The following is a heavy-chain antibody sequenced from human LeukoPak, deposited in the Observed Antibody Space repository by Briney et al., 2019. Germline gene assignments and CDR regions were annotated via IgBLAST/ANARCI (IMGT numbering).Heavy chain of an antibody. J-gene: IGHJ6*02. CDR3: ARVSSWSNYYYYYGMDV. V-gene: IGHV3-11*05. CDR2: ISSSSSYT. Sequence: PGGSLRLSCAASGFTFSRYVMSWVRQAPGKGLEWVSYISSSSSYTNYADPVKGRFTISRDNAKNSLYLQMNSLRAEDTAVYYCARVSSWSNYYYYYGMDVWGQGTTVTVSS. D-gene: IGHD6-13*01. CDR1: GFTFSRYV.